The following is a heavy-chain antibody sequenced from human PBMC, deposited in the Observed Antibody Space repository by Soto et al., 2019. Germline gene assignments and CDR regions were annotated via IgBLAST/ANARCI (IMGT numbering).Heavy chain of an antibody. D-gene: IGHD3-9*01. Sequence: ASGPTLVNPTQTLTLTCTFSGFSLSSSGVGVGWVRQPPGKALEWLALIYWDDDKRYSPSLKSRLTITKDTSKSQVVLTMTNMDPVDTATYYCAHSADPSEYYDFLTGLRYYYYYMDVWGKGTTVTVSS. V-gene: IGHV2-5*02. CDR2: IYWDDDK. CDR1: GFSLSSSGVG. CDR3: AHSADPSEYYDFLTGLRYYYYYMDV. J-gene: IGHJ6*03.